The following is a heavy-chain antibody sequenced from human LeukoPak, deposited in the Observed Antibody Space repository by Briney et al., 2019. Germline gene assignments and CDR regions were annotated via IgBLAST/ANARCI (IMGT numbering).Heavy chain of an antibody. CDR1: GFTFSSYA. CDR3: AKGDCSSTSCYRGLRFLEWLCPAYFDY. J-gene: IGHJ4*02. Sequence: GGSLRLSCAASGFTFSSYAMSWVRQAPGKGLEWVSAISGSGGSTYYADSVKGRFTISRDNSKNTLYLQMNSLRAEDTAVYYCAKGDCSSTSCYRGLRFLEWLCPAYFDYWGQGTLVTVSS. V-gene: IGHV3-23*01. D-gene: IGHD2-2*02. CDR2: ISGSGGST.